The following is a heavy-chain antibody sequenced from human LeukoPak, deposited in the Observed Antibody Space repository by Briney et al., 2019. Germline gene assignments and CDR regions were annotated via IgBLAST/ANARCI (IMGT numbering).Heavy chain of an antibody. V-gene: IGHV4-59*08. Sequence: SETLSLTCAVSGGPISSYYWSWIRQPPGKGLEWIGYVYSSGSTNYNPSLKSRVTISVDASRNRFSLKLSSVTAADTAVYYCARHRNSGYHSSGMDVWGQGTTVTVSS. CDR2: VYSSGST. D-gene: IGHD5-12*01. CDR3: ARHRNSGYHSSGMDV. J-gene: IGHJ6*02. CDR1: GGPISSYY.